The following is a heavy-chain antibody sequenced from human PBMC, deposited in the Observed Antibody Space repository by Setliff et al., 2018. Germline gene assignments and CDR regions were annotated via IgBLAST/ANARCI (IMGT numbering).Heavy chain of an antibody. D-gene: IGHD6-19*01. CDR1: GGSISSHY. J-gene: IGHJ4*02. V-gene: IGHV4-59*11. CDR3: ARDRSSIAVAGGGVDC. CDR2: IYYSGST. Sequence: TSETLSLTCTVSGGSISSHYWSWIRQPPGKGLEWIGSIYYSGSTNYNPSLKSRVTISVDTSKNQFSLKLSSVTAADTAVYYCARDRSSIAVAGGGVDCWGQGTLVTVSS.